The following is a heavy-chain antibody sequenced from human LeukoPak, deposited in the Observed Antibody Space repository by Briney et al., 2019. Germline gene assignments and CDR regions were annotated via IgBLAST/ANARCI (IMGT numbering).Heavy chain of an antibody. V-gene: IGHV3-21*01. J-gene: IGHJ5*02. CDR3: ARASTDYGDHYWFDP. CDR2: ISSSSSYI. D-gene: IGHD4-17*01. CDR1: GFTFSSYS. Sequence: PGGSLRLSCAASGFTFSSYSMNWVRQAPGKGLEWVSSISSSSSYIYYADSVKGRFTISRDNAKNSLYLQMNSLRAEDTAVYYCARASTDYGDHYWFDPWGQGTLVTVSS.